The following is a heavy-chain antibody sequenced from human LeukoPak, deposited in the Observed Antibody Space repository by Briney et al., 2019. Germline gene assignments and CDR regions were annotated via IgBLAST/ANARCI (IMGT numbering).Heavy chain of an antibody. Sequence: SETLSLTCAVYGGSFSGYYWSWIRQPPGKGLGWIGEINHSGSTDYNPSLKSRVTISVDTSKNQFSLKLSSVTAADTAVYYCARGATVTIYLNWFDPWGQGTLVTVSS. CDR2: INHSGST. CDR1: GGSFSGYY. CDR3: ARGATVTIYLNWFDP. J-gene: IGHJ5*02. D-gene: IGHD4-17*01. V-gene: IGHV4-34*01.